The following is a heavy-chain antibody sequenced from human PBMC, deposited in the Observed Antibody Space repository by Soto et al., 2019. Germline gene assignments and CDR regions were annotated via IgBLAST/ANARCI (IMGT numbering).Heavy chain of an antibody. CDR1: GGTFSSYT. CDR3: ARETYYDFWSGYLDY. Sequence: VASVKVSCKASGGTFSSYTISWVRQAPGQGLEWMGRIIPILGIANYAQKFQGRVTITADKSTSTAYMELSSLRSEDTAVYYCARETYYDFWSGYLDYWGQGTLVTVSS. J-gene: IGHJ4*02. D-gene: IGHD3-3*01. V-gene: IGHV1-69*04. CDR2: IIPILGIA.